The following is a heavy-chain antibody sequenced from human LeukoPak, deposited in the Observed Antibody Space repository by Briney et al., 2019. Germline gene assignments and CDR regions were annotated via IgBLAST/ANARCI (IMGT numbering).Heavy chain of an antibody. CDR3: ARERAVGWELIDY. CDR2: MRPNSGNT. Sequence: GAAVSVSCKASGYNFTSYDMNLVRQATGQGLEWVGWMRPNSGNTGYAQKFQGRVTMTRNTSISTPYMGLSSLRSEDTAAYYCARERAVGWELIDYWGQGTLVTVSS. J-gene: IGHJ4*02. V-gene: IGHV1-8*01. D-gene: IGHD6-19*01. CDR1: GYNFTSYD.